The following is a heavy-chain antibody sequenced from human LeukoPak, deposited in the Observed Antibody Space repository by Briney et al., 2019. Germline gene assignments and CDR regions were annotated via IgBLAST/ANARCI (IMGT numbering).Heavy chain of an antibody. CDR1: GASINNYY. V-gene: IGHV4-59*12. CDR2: VYYNGST. J-gene: IGHJ6*02. D-gene: IGHD4-17*01. Sequence: SETLSLTCTVSGASINNYYWSWIRQPPGKGLEWIGYVYYNGSTNYNPSLQSRVTISVDTSKNQFSLKLSSVTAADTAVYYCARDQSPYGDYQTDYYYYGMDVWGQGTTVTVSS. CDR3: ARDQSPYGDYQTDYYYYGMDV.